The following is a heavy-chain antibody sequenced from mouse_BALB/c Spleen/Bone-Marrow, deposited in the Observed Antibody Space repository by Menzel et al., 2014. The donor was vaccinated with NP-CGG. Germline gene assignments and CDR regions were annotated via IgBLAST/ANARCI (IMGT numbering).Heavy chain of an antibody. J-gene: IGHJ2*01. CDR3: ARGNYVDY. CDR2: ISYDGSN. CDR1: GYSITSGYY. V-gene: IGHV3-6*02. Sequence: VQLQQSGPGLVKPSKSLPLTCSVTGYSITSGYYWNWIRQFPGNKLEWMGYISYDGSNNYNPSLKNRISITRDTSKNQFFLQLNSVTTEDTATYFYARGNYVDYWGQGTTLTVSS.